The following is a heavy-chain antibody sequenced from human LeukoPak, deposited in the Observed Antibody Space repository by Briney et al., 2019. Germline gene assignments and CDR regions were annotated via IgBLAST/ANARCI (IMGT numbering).Heavy chain of an antibody. CDR1: GGSISSGSYY. D-gene: IGHD2-2*01. J-gene: IGHJ5*02. V-gene: IGHV4-61*02. CDR2: IYTSGST. CDR3: ARDEVRSVVVPAASNWFDP. Sequence: PSETLSLTCTVSGGSISSGSYYWSWIRQPAGKGLEWIGRIYTSGSTNYNPSLKSRVTISVDTSKNQFSLKLSSVTAADTAVYYCARDEVRSVVVPAASNWFDPWGQGTLVTVSS.